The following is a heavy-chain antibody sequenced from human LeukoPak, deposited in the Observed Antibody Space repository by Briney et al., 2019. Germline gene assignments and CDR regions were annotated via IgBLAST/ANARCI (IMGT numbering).Heavy chain of an antibody. J-gene: IGHJ4*02. CDR3: ARKLELRGSFDY. V-gene: IGHV3-48*03. CDR1: GFTFSSHG. CDR2: ISSSGSTI. Sequence: GGSLRLSCTASGFTFSSHGMDWVRQAPGKGLEWVTYISSSGSTIYYADSVKGRFTISRDNAKNSLFLQMNSLRAEDTAIYYCARKLELRGSFDYWGQGTLVTVSS. D-gene: IGHD1-7*01.